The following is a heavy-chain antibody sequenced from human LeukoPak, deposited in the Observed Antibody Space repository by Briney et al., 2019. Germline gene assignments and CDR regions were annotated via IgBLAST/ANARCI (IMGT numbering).Heavy chain of an antibody. CDR3: ARVGIALATPFDN. CDR2: MSHRGYPI. J-gene: IGHJ4*02. V-gene: IGHV3-11*01. D-gene: IGHD2-21*01. CDR1: GFTFSDYY. Sequence: GGSLRLSCVASGFTFSDYYMGWIRQAPGKGLEWIAYMSHRGYPIYYAASVKGRFTISRDNAKNSLYLEMNSLRADDTAVYFCARVGIALATPFDNWGRGTLVTVSS.